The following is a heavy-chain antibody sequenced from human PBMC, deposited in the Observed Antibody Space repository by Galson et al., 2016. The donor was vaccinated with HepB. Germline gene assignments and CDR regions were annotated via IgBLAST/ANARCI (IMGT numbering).Heavy chain of an antibody. J-gene: IGHJ6*02. CDR1: GFTLSSYS. Sequence: SLRLSCAAFGFTLSSYSMNWVRQTPGKGLEWVSYITSRSTAIYYADSVKGRFTISRDNARNSLYLQVNSLRAEDTAVYYCAREGTGSSSFIYYYYGMDVWGQGTTVTVSS. V-gene: IGHV3-48*04. CDR3: AREGTGSSSFIYYYYGMDV. CDR2: ITSRSTAI. D-gene: IGHD6-13*01.